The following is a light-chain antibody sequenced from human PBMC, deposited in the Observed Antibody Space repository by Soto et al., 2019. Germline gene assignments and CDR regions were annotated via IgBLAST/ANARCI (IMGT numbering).Light chain of an antibody. V-gene: IGKV3-11*01. CDR1: QSVNTY. CDR2: DAS. J-gene: IGKJ2*01. Sequence: EIVLTQSPATLSLSPGESATHSCRASQSVNTYLAWYRQKPGQSPRLLIYDASNRATGIPARFSGSGSRTDFTLTITSLEPDDFAVYYCQQRTTWPGTFGQGTKLEIK. CDR3: QQRTTWPGT.